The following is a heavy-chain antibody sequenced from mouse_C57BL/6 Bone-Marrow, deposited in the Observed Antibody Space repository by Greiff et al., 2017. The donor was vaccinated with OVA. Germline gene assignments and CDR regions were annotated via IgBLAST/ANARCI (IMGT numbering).Heavy chain of an antibody. CDR3: ARKDSSGHFDY. CDR1: GFSLTSYG. Sequence: VQLVESGPGLVQPSQSLSITCTVSGFSLTSYGVHWVRQSPGKGLEWLGVIWSGGSTDYNAAFISRLSISKDNSKSQVFFKMNSLQADDTAIYYCARKDSSGHFDYWGQGTTLTVSS. D-gene: IGHD3-2*02. J-gene: IGHJ2*01. V-gene: IGHV2-2*01. CDR2: IWSGGST.